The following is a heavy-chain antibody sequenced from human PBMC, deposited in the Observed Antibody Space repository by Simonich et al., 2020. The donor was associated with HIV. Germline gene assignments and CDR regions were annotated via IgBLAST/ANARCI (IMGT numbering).Heavy chain of an antibody. D-gene: IGHD2-2*01. CDR3: ARGFYQRLYYFDY. CDR2: INHSGRT. CDR1: GGSFSGYY. J-gene: IGHJ4*02. V-gene: IGHV4-34*01. Sequence: QVQLQQCGAGLLKPSETLSLTCSVYGGSFSGYYWSWIRQPPGKGLEWIGEINHSGRTNYNPSLKSRVTIAVDTSKNQFSLKLSSVTAADTAVYYCARGFYQRLYYFDYWGQGTLVTVSS.